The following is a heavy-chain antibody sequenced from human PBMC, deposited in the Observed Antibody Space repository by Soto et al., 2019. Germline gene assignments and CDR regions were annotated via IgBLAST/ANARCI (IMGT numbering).Heavy chain of an antibody. Sequence: QVLLQESGPRLVKPSETLSLSCTISGASIRNYFWSWLRQPPGKGLEWIGQIYYSGSTNYNSSLKSRATISIALSKSPFSLQLTSVTAADTAFYYWATYDFDGGSNRFDHWGKGSLVTVSS. D-gene: IGHD3-3*01. J-gene: IGHJ5*02. CDR2: IYYSGST. CDR3: ATYDFDGGSNRFDH. V-gene: IGHV4-59*12. CDR1: GASIRNYF.